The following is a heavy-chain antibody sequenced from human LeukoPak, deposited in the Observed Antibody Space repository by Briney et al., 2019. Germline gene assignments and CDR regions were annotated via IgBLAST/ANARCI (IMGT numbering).Heavy chain of an antibody. Sequence: PGGSLRLSCAASGFTFSSYAMGWVRQAPGKGLEWVSVISGSGGSTYYADSVKGRFTISRDNSKNTLSLQMNSLRADDTAIYYCAKSCNSGNCYYNYWGQGTLVTVSS. CDR3: AKSCNSGNCYYNY. CDR2: ISGSGGST. D-gene: IGHD2/OR15-2a*01. J-gene: IGHJ4*02. V-gene: IGHV3-23*01. CDR1: GFTFSSYA.